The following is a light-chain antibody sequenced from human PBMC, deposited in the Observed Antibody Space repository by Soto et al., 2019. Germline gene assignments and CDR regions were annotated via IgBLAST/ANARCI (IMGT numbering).Light chain of an antibody. CDR1: QSISRS. CDR3: QQYGSSPRT. CDR2: GAS. J-gene: IGKJ1*01. Sequence: EVVLTQSPGTLSLSPGERATLSCRASQSISRSLAWYQQKPGQAPRLLIYGASSRATGIPDRFSGSGSGTDFTLTISRLEPEDFAVYYCQQYGSSPRTFGQGTKVDIK. V-gene: IGKV3-20*01.